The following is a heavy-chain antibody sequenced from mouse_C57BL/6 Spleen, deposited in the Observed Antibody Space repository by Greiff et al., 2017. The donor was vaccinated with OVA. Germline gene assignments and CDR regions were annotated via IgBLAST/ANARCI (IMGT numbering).Heavy chain of an antibody. Sequence: EVKLEESGGDLVKPGGSLKLSCAASGFTFSSYGMSWVRQTPDKRLEWVATISSGGSYTYYPDSVKGRFTISRDNAKNTLYLQMSSLKSEDTAMYYCARRDSSGLDYWGQGTTLTVSP. CDR3: ARRDSSGLDY. D-gene: IGHD3-2*02. V-gene: IGHV5-6*02. J-gene: IGHJ2*01. CDR1: GFTFSSYG. CDR2: ISSGGSYT.